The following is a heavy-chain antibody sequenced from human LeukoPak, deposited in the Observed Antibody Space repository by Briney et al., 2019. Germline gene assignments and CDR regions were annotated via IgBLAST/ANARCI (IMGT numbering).Heavy chain of an antibody. J-gene: IGHJ4*02. Sequence: PSETLSLTCTVSGGSISSGDYYWSWIRQPPGKGLEWIGYIYYSGSTYYNPSLKSRVTISVDTSKNQFSLKLSSVTAAGTAVYYCASLIVGATSVDYWGQGTLVTVSS. CDR1: GGSISSGDYY. CDR2: IYYSGST. D-gene: IGHD1-26*01. V-gene: IGHV4-30-4*08. CDR3: ASLIVGATSVDY.